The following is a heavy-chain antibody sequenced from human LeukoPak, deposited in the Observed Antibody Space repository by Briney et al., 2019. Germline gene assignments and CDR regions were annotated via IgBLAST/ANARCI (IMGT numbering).Heavy chain of an antibody. CDR2: IKKDGSEK. J-gene: IGHJ4*02. CDR3: VGGSGWLFDY. Sequence: GGSLRLSCAASGFTFSSYWMVWVRQPPGKGLEWVATIKKDGSEKDYVDSVKGRFTISRGNAENSLSLQMNSLRGDDTAIYYCVGGSGWLFDYWGQGTLVTVSS. D-gene: IGHD6-19*01. V-gene: IGHV3-7*01. CDR1: GFTFSSYW.